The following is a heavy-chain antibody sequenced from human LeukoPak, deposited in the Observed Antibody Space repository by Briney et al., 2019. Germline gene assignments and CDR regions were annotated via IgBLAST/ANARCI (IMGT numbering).Heavy chain of an antibody. D-gene: IGHD6-6*01. CDR3: ARGGPARPLYYYYYMDV. CDR1: GYTFTGYY. CDR2: INPNSGGT. V-gene: IGHV1-2*02. Sequence: ASVKVSCKASGYTFTGYYMHWVRQAPGQGLEWMGWINPNSGGTNYAQKFQGRVTMTRDTSISTAYMELSRLRSDDTAVYYCARGGPARPLYYYYYMDVWGKGTTVTVSS. J-gene: IGHJ6*03.